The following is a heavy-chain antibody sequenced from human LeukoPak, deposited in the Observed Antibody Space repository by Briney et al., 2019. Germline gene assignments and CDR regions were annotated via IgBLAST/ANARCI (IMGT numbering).Heavy chain of an antibody. CDR1: GYTFTSYG. V-gene: IGHV1-18*01. CDR2: ISAYNGNT. Sequence: ASVKVSCKASGYTFTSYGISWVRQAPGQGLEWMGWISAYNGNTNYAQKLQGRVTMTTDTSTSTAYMELRSLRSDNTAVYYCARVVVGATALDYWGQGTLVTVSS. D-gene: IGHD1-26*01. J-gene: IGHJ4*02. CDR3: ARVVVGATALDY.